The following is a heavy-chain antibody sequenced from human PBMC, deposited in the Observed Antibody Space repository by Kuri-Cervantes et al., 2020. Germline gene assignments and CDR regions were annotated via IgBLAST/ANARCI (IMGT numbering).Heavy chain of an antibody. J-gene: IGHJ4*02. CDR1: GGSISSYY. Sequence: CTVPGGSISSYYWSWIRQPAGKGLEWIGRIYTSGSTNYNPSLKSRVTMSVYTSKNQFSLKLSSVTAADTAVYYCARDRDNWNSGFDYWGQGTLVTVSS. D-gene: IGHD1-7*01. CDR3: ARDRDNWNSGFDY. CDR2: IYTSGST. V-gene: IGHV4-4*07.